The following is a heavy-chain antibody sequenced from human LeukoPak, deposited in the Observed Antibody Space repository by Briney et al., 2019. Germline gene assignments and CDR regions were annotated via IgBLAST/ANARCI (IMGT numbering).Heavy chain of an antibody. CDR2: IYSGGSR. J-gene: IGHJ4*02. D-gene: IGHD3-22*01. Sequence: QPGGSLRLSCAASGFTVSNNYMSWVRQAPGKGLEWVSLIYSGGSRYYADSVKGRFTISRDNSKNTLYLQMNSLRADDTAVYYCASYSSLDYWGQGALVTVSS. V-gene: IGHV3-53*01. CDR3: ASYSSLDY. CDR1: GFTVSNNY.